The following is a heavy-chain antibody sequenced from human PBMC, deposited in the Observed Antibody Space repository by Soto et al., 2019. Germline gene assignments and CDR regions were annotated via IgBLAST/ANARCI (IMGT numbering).Heavy chain of an antibody. Sequence: EVQLVDSGGDLVKPGGSLRLSCAASGFTFLNAWMNWVRQAPGKGLEWVGRIKGESDGGKTDYAAPVKGRFTIARDDSKDPVFLQMSSLKTGDTAVYYFTAGAWGSGAYFDYWGQGTLVTVSS. V-gene: IGHV3-15*07. CDR2: IKGESDGGKT. J-gene: IGHJ4*02. CDR3: TAGAWGSGAYFDY. CDR1: GFTFLNAW. D-gene: IGHD3-10*01.